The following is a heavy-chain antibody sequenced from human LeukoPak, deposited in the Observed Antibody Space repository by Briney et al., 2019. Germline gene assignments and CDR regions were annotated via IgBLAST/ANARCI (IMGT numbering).Heavy chain of an antibody. V-gene: IGHV1-8*01. CDR1: GYTFTSYD. J-gene: IGHJ3*02. CDR2: MNPNSGNT. Sequence: ASVKVSCKASGYTFTSYDINWVRQATGQGLEWMGWMNPNSGNTGYAQKFQGRVTMTRNTSISTAYMELSSLRSEDTAVYYCARPTYYDILTGYYSDDAFDIWGQGTMVTVSS. CDR3: ARPTYYDILTGYYSDDAFDI. D-gene: IGHD3-9*01.